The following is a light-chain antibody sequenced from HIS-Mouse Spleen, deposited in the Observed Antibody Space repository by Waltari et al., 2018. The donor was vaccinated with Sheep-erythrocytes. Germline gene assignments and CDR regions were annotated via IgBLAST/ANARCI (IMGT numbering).Light chain of an antibody. J-gene: IGLJ2*01. CDR2: QDS. V-gene: IGLV3-1*01. Sequence: SYELTQPPSVSVSPGQTASITCSGDKLGDKYACWYQQKPGHSPVLVIYQDSKRPSGIPGRFSGSNSGNTATLTIRGTQAMDEADYYCQAWDSSTVVFGGGTKLTVL. CDR1: KLGDKY. CDR3: QAWDSSTVV.